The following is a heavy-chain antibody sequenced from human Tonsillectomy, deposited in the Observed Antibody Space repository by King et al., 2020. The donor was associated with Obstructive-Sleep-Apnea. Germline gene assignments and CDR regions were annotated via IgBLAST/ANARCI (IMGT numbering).Heavy chain of an antibody. CDR2: ISGGGGST. CDR3: AKALEATMIPGG. D-gene: IGHD3-22*01. J-gene: IGHJ4*02. V-gene: IGHV3-23*04. CDR1: GFTFNSYS. Sequence: VQLVESGGGLVQPGGSLRLSCAASGFTFNSYSISWTRQAPGKGLEWVSAISGGGGSTYYAESVEGRFTISRDNSKNTLYLQMNSLRAEDTAGYYCAKALEATMIPGGWGQGTLVTVSS.